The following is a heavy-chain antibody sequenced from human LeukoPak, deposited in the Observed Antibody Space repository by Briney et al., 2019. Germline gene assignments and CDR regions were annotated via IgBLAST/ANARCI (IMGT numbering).Heavy chain of an antibody. CDR1: GGTFTSYA. J-gene: IGHJ5*02. CDR2: IIPILGIA. CDR3: ARVGYTVTTISNWFDP. V-gene: IGHV1-69*04. D-gene: IGHD4-11*01. Sequence: ASVKVSCKASGGTFTSYAISWVRQAPGQGLEWMGRIIPILGIANYAQKFQGRVTITADKSTSTAYMELSSLRSEDTVVYYCARVGYTVTTISNWFDPWGQGTLVTVSS.